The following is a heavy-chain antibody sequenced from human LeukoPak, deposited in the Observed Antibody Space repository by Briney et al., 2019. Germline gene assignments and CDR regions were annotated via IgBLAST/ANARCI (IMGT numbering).Heavy chain of an antibody. CDR3: ANYDSSGYYTFAF. D-gene: IGHD3-22*01. CDR2: IHYSGIT. Sequence: SETLSLTCTVSGGSISSGGYYWSWIRQHLGEGLEWIGYIHYSGITYYNPSLKSRVTISVATSKNQFSLKLTSVTAADTAVYYCANYDSSGYYTFAFWGQGTLVTVSS. CDR1: GGSISSGGYY. J-gene: IGHJ4*02. V-gene: IGHV4-31*03.